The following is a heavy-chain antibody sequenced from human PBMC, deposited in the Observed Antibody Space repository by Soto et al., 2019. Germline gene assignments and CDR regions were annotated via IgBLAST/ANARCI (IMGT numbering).Heavy chain of an antibody. V-gene: IGHV1-18*01. Sequence: GASVKVSCKASGYTFTNYGISWVRQAPGQGLEWMGWISTYNGNTKYIQKFQGRVTMTTDTSTSSAYMELRSLRSEDTAVYYCVRDSPIGSTFSGYDGIDYWGQGTLVTVSS. CDR2: ISTYNGNT. D-gene: IGHD5-12*01. J-gene: IGHJ4*02. CDR1: GYTFTNYG. CDR3: VRDSPIGSTFSGYDGIDY.